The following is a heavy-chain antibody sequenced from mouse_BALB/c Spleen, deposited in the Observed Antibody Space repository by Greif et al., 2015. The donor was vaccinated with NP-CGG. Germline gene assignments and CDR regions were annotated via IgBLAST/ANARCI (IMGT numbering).Heavy chain of an antibody. V-gene: IGHV1-7*01. CDR3: ARGHDAGFAY. Sequence: VQLQESGAELAKPGASVKMSCKASGYTFTSYWMHWVKQRPGQGLEWIGYINPSTGYTEYNQKFKDKATLTADKSSSTAYMQLSSLTSEDSAVYYCARGHDAGFAYWGQGTLATVSA. CDR2: INPSTGYT. CDR1: GYTFTSYW. J-gene: IGHJ3*01. D-gene: IGHD2-2*01.